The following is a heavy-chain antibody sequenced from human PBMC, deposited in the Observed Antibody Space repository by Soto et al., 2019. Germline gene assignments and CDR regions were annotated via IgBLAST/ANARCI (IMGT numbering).Heavy chain of an antibody. CDR2: INAGNGNT. CDR1: GYTFNNYD. CDR3: ASRSVWWFYSVSGGYLWFDH. Sequence: ASVKVSCKASGYTFNNYDMHWVRQAPGQRREWMGRINAGNGNTKYSQKFQGRVTITTDTSASTAYMDLNSLRSEDTAVYYCASRSVWWFYSVSGGYLWFDHWAQGPLVPVSS. D-gene: IGHD3-22*01. J-gene: IGHJ5*02. V-gene: IGHV1-3*01.